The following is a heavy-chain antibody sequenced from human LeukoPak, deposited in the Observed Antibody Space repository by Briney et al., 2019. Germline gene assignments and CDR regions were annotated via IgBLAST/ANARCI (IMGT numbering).Heavy chain of an antibody. Sequence: GGSLRLSCAASGLTFTNAWMSWVRQVPGKGPEWVGRIKSKTDGGTTEYAAPVKGRFIISRDDSKNTLYLQMNSLKTEDTAVYYCATDGYCSTTGCYFFDCWGQGTLVTVSS. CDR1: GLTFTNAW. CDR2: IKSKTDGGTT. V-gene: IGHV3-15*01. J-gene: IGHJ4*02. D-gene: IGHD2-2*01. CDR3: ATDGYCSTTGCYFFDC.